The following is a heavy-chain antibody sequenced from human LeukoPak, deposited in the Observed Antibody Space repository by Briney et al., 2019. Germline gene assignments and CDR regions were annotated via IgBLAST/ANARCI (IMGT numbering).Heavy chain of an antibody. CDR2: ISRSGRNT. V-gene: IGHV3-48*03. D-gene: IGHD6-19*01. CDR1: GFTLIRHE. J-gene: IGHJ4*02. Sequence: GGSLRLSCAASGFTLIRHEMNWVRQAPGKGLEWVSFISRSGRNTDYADSVKGRFTISRDDAKNSLYLQLNSLRAEDTAVYYCAKGVAVAGSGNYWGQGTLVTVSS. CDR3: AKGVAVAGSGNY.